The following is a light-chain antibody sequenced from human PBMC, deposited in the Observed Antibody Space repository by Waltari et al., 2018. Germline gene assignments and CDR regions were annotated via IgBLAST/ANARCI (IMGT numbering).Light chain of an antibody. CDR3: AAWDDSLSALV. J-gene: IGLJ2*01. Sequence: QSVLTQPPSVSEAPRQRVTISCSGSSSNIGNNAVTWYQQLPGKAPKLLIYYDDLLPSGVSDRFSGSKSGTSASLAISGLQSEDEADYYCAAWDDSLSALVFGGGTKLTVL. CDR2: YDD. CDR1: SSNIGNNA. V-gene: IGLV1-36*01.